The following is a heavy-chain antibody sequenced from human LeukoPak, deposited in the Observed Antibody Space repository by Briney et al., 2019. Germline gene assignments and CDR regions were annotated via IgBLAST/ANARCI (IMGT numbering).Heavy chain of an antibody. CDR1: GFTFDDYA. CDR2: ISWNSGSI. V-gene: IGHV3-9*01. CDR3: ARDGGSMVPWGGLFYY. Sequence: GGSLRLSCAASGFTFDDYAMHWVRQAPGKGLEWVSGISWNSGSIGYADSVKGRFTISRDNAKNSLYLQMNSLRAEDTALYYCARDGGSMVPWGGLFYYWGQGTLVTVSS. J-gene: IGHJ4*02. D-gene: IGHD4/OR15-4a*01.